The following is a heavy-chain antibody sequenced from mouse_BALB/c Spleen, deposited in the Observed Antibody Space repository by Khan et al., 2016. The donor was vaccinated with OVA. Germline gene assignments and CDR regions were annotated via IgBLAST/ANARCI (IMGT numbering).Heavy chain of an antibody. D-gene: IGHD1-1*01. V-gene: IGHV5-17*02. J-gene: IGHJ2*01. CDR3: ATSYYYGYYFDY. CDR1: GFTFSSYG. Sequence: EVKLEESGGGLVQPGGSRKLSCAASGFTFSSYGMHWVRQAPEQGLEWVAYISGDSSTIYFTDTVKGRFTISRDKPKNTLSLQMTSLMSEDTAMYYCATSYYYGYYFDYWGPGTTLTVSS. CDR2: ISGDSSTI.